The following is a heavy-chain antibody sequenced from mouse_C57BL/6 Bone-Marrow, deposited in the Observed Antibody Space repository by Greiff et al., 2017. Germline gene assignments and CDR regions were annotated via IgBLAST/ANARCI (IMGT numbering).Heavy chain of an antibody. V-gene: IGHV1-81*01. CDR2: IYPRSGNT. CDR3: ARRGLLRPRDY. Sequence: VQVVESGAELARPGASVKLSCKASGYTFTSYGISWVKQRTGQGLEWIGEIYPRSGNTYYNEKFKGKATLTADKSSSTAYMELRSLTSEDSAVYFCARRGLLRPRDYWGQGTSVTVSS. J-gene: IGHJ4*01. CDR1: GYTFTSYG. D-gene: IGHD1-2*01.